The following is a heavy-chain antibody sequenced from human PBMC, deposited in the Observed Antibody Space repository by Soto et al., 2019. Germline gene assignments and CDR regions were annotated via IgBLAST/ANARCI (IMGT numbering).Heavy chain of an antibody. D-gene: IGHD6-19*01. J-gene: IGHJ6*02. CDR2: IRSKAYGGTT. CDR1: GFTFGDYA. CDR3: TRVVSSGWRPYYYYYGMDV. V-gene: IGHV3-49*04. Sequence: GGSLRLSCTASGFTFGDYAMSWVRQAPGKGLEWVGFIRSKAYGGTTEYAASVKGRFTISRDDSKSIAYLQMNSLKTEDTAVYYCTRVVSSGWRPYYYYYGMDVWGQGTTGTVSS.